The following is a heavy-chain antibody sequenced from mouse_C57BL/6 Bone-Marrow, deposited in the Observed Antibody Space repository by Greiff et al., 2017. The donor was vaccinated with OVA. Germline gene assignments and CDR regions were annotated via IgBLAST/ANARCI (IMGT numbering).Heavy chain of an antibody. CDR1: GFTFSDYG. CDR2: ISSGGSTI. CDR3: ARRWLLRGYFDV. Sequence: EVKLMESGGGLVQPGGSLKLSCAASGFTFSDYGMHWVRQAPEKGLEWVAYISSGGSTIYSADTVKGRFPISRDNAKNTLFLQMTSLRSEDTAMDYCARRWLLRGYFDVWGTGTTVTVSS. D-gene: IGHD2-3*01. V-gene: IGHV5-17*01. J-gene: IGHJ1*03.